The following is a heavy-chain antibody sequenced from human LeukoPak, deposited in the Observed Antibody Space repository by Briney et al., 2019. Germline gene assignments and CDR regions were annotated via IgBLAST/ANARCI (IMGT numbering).Heavy chain of an antibody. D-gene: IGHD4-17*01. V-gene: IGHV3-53*04. Sequence: GGSLRLSCAASGFTFITYEMNWVRQAPGKGLEWVSVMYSGGSTYYADSVKGRFTISRHNSKNTLYLEINSLRPDDTAVYYCARGGGDYNPFDYWGQGTLVTVSS. CDR2: MYSGGST. CDR3: ARGGGDYNPFDY. CDR1: GFTFITYE. J-gene: IGHJ4*02.